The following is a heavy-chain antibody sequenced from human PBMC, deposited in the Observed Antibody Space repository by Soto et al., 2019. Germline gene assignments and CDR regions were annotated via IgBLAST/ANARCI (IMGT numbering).Heavy chain of an antibody. Sequence: GGSLRLSCAASGFTFSSYSMDWVRQAPGKGLEWVSYISSSSSTIYYADSVKGRFTISRDNAKNSLYLQMNSLRAEDTAVYYCARDPFTIFGVVTPFDYWGQGTLVTVSS. CDR1: GFTFSSYS. J-gene: IGHJ4*02. V-gene: IGHV3-48*01. D-gene: IGHD3-3*01. CDR2: ISSSSSTI. CDR3: ARDPFTIFGVVTPFDY.